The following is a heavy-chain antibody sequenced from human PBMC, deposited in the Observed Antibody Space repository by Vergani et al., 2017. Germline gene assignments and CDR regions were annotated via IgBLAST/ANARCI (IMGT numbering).Heavy chain of an antibody. Sequence: VQLLESGGGLVKPGGSLRLSCAASGFTFSDYYMSWIRQAPGKGLEWVSYISSSGSTIYYADSVKGRFTISRDNAKNSLYLQMNSLRAEDTAVYYCAKDQVVWLVDYYYGMDVWGQGTTVTVSS. V-gene: IGHV3-11*01. J-gene: IGHJ6*02. D-gene: IGHD3-3*01. CDR3: AKDQVVWLVDYYYGMDV. CDR1: GFTFSDYY. CDR2: ISSSGSTI.